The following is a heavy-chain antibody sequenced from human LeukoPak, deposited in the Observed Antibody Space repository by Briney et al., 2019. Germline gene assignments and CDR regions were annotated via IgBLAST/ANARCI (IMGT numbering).Heavy chain of an antibody. CDR2: IKQDGSGK. V-gene: IGHV3-7*01. D-gene: IGHD6-19*01. CDR1: GFTFSNYW. CDR3: ARIAVTGTDWFDP. Sequence: GGSLRLSCAASGFTFSNYWMSWVRQAPGKGLEWVANIKQDGSGKTYVDSVKGRFTISRDNAKNSLYLQMNSLRAEDTAVYSCARIAVTGTDWFDPWGQGTLVTVSS. J-gene: IGHJ5*02.